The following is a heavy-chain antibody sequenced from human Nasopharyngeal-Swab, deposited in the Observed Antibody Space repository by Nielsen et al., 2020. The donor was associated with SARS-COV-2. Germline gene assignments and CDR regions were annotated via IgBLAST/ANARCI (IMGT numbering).Heavy chain of an antibody. CDR2: ISGSGGST. J-gene: IGHJ6*02. CDR1: GFTFSSYA. Sequence: GESLKISCAASGFTFSSYAMSWVRQAPGKGLEWVSAISGSGGSTYYADSVKSRFTISRDNSKNTLYLQMNSLRAEDTAVYYCAKALSANNWNYYYYGMDVWGQGTTVTVSS. D-gene: IGHD1-20*01. CDR3: AKALSANNWNYYYYGMDV. V-gene: IGHV3-23*01.